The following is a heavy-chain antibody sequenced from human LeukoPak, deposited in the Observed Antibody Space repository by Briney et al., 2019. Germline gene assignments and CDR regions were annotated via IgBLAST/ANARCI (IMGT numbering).Heavy chain of an antibody. CDR1: GYTFTGYY. V-gene: IGHV1-2*06. D-gene: IGHD4-17*01. CDR3: ARADYGDYVEGFDY. J-gene: IGHJ4*02. Sequence: GASVKVSCKASGYTFTGYYMHWVRQAPGQGLEWMGRINPNSSGTNYAQKFQGRVTMTRDTSISTAYMELSRLRSDDTAVYYCARADYGDYVEGFDYWGQGTLVTVSS. CDR2: INPNSSGT.